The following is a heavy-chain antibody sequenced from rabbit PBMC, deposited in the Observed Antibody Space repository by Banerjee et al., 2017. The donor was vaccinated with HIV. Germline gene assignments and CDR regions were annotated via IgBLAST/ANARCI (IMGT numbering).Heavy chain of an antibody. V-gene: IGHV1S45*01. CDR1: GFSFSNNYV. D-gene: IGHD4-2*01. CDR3: ARDRDWTLDL. Sequence: QEQLEESGGDLVKPEGSLTLTCTASGFSFSNNYVMCWVRQAPGKGLEWIGCIDTSSGSTWYASWAIGRFTISKASSTTVTLQMTSLTAADTATYFCARDRDWTLDLWGQGTLVTVS. CDR2: IDTSSGST. J-gene: IGHJ3*01.